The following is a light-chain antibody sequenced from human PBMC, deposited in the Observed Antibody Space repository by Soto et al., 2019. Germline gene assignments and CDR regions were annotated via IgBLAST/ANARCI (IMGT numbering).Light chain of an antibody. Sequence: QSVLTQPPSASGTPGQRVTISCSGSSSNIGSNSVNWYHHLPGTAPKLLIYSNDQRPSGVPDRFSGSKSGTSVSLAISGLQSEDEADYYCAAWDDSLNGLVFGGGTKLTVL. CDR1: SSNIGSNS. J-gene: IGLJ2*01. V-gene: IGLV1-44*01. CDR2: SND. CDR3: AAWDDSLNGLV.